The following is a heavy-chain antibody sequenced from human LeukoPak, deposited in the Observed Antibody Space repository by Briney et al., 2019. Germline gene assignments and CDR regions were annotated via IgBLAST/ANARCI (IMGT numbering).Heavy chain of an antibody. CDR2: IYTNGNT. CDR3: ARGSASPAAIPFDM. V-gene: IGHV4-4*07. D-gene: IGHD2-2*02. J-gene: IGHJ3*02. Sequence: SETLSLTCTVSGGSIRSSFWSWIRQPAGKGLEWIGRIYTNGNTNYIPSLKSRVTMSADTSKNQFSLKLSSVAAADTAVYYCARGSASPAAIPFDMWGQGTMVTVSS. CDR1: GGSIRSSF.